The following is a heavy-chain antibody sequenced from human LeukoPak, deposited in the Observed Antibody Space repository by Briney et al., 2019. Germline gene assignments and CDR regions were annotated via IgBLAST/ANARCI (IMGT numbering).Heavy chain of an antibody. CDR3: AKGSGIAAAATLWY. CDR1: GFTFSSYG. V-gene: IGHV3-33*06. Sequence: PGRSLRLSCAASGFTFSSYGMHWVRQAPGKGLEWVAVIWYDGSNKYYADSVKGRFTISRDNSKNTLYLQMNSLRAEDTAVYYCAKGSGIAAAATLWYWGQGTLVTVSS. J-gene: IGHJ4*02. CDR2: IWYDGSNK. D-gene: IGHD6-13*01.